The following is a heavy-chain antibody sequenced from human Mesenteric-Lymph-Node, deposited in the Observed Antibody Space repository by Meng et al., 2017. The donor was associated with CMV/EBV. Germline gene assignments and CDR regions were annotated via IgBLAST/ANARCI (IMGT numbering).Heavy chain of an antibody. CDR1: GSIFNTYT. Sequence: GSIFNTYTLSWVRNAPGQGLEWMGRISPILGVAVYAQNYQGRVTITADKSTSTTYMEMSGLTSEDTAMFYCAATRGAARPEGFDFWGQGTMVTVSS. CDR3: AATRGAARPEGFDF. D-gene: IGHD6-6*01. CDR2: ISPILGVA. V-gene: IGHV1-69*02. J-gene: IGHJ3*01.